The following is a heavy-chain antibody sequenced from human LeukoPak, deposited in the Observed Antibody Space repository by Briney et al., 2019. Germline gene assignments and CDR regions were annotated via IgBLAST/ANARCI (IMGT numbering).Heavy chain of an antibody. J-gene: IGHJ4*02. CDR2: INHSGST. V-gene: IGHV4-34*01. D-gene: IGHD3-10*01. CDR1: GGSFSGYY. CDR3: ARSPSWVRGVTFDY. Sequence: SETLSLTCAVYGGSFSGYYWSWIRQPPGKELEWIGEINHSGSTNYNPSLKSRVTISVDTSKNQFSLKLSSVTAADTAVYYCARSPSWVRGVTFDYWGQGTLVPVSS.